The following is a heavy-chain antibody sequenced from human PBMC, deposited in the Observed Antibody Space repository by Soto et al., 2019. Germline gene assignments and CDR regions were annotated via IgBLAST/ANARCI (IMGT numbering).Heavy chain of an antibody. CDR1: GFTFSTYS. J-gene: IGHJ4*02. D-gene: IGHD3-10*01. V-gene: IGHV3-48*02. CDR3: ASSLPLLGSDY. Sequence: EVLLVESGGGLVQPGGSLRLSCTVSGFTFSTYSMNWVRQAPGKGLEWISYITTTSNTMYYADSVKGRFTVSRDNARNSLYLQMNSLRDEDTAVYYCASSLPLLGSDYWGQGTLVIVSS. CDR2: ITTTSNTM.